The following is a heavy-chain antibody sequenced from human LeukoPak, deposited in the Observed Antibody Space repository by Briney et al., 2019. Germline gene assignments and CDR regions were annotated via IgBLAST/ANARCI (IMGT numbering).Heavy chain of an antibody. CDR2: IYYSGTT. D-gene: IGHD5-18*01. Sequence: SETLSLTCTVSGASISSGGYYWSWIRQHPGKGLEWIGYIYYSGTTYYNPSLKSRVTISVDTSENQFSLKLTSVTAADTAVYYCARDGISYGIDYWGQGTLVTVSS. CDR3: ARDGISYGIDY. CDR1: GASISSGGYY. J-gene: IGHJ4*02. V-gene: IGHV4-31*03.